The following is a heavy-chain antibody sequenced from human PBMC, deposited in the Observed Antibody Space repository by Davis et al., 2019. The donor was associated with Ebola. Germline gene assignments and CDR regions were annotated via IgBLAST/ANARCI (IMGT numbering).Heavy chain of an antibody. CDR2: INHSGST. CDR3: ARSLYYYDSSGYRY. Sequence: SETLSLTCAVYGGSFSGYYWSWIRQPPGKGLEWIGEINHSGSTNYNPSLKSRVTISVDTSKNQFSLKLSSVTAADTAVYYCARSLYYYDSSGYRYWGQGTLVTVSS. V-gene: IGHV4-34*01. D-gene: IGHD3-22*01. CDR1: GGSFSGYY. J-gene: IGHJ4*02.